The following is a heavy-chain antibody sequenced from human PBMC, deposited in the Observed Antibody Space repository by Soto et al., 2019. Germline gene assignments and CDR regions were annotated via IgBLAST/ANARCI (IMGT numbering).Heavy chain of an antibody. CDR3: ARLNSGDTAMVIFAWSKLYYFDY. Sequence: EVQLVQSGAEVKKPGESLKISCKGSGYSFTSYWIGWVRQMPGKGLEWMGIIYPGDSDTRYSPSFQGQVTISADKSISTAYLQWSSLKASDTAMYYCARLNSGDTAMVIFAWSKLYYFDYWGQGTLVTVSS. V-gene: IGHV5-51*03. J-gene: IGHJ4*02. D-gene: IGHD5-18*01. CDR2: IYPGDSDT. CDR1: GYSFTSYW.